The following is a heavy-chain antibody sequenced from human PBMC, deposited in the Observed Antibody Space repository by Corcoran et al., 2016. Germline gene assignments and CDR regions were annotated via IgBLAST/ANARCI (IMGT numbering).Heavy chain of an antibody. CDR1: GGTFSSYA. CDR2: IIPIFGTA. D-gene: IGHD5-12*01. Sequence: QVQLVQSGAEVKKPGSSVKVSCKASGGTFSSYAISWVRQAPGQGLEWMGGIIPIFGTANYAQKFQGRVTITADESTSTAYMELSSLRSEDTAVYYCARGMGLRSDYYYYGMDVWGQGTTVTVSS. J-gene: IGHJ6*02. CDR3: ARGMGLRSDYYYYGMDV. V-gene: IGHV1-69*01.